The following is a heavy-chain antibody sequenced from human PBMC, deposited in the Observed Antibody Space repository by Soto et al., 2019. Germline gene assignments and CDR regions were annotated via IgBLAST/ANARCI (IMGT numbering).Heavy chain of an antibody. CDR2: INPNSGGT. CDR3: ARGRDGYTPIDY. J-gene: IGHJ4*02. D-gene: IGHD5-12*01. CDR1: GYTFTGYY. Sequence: ASVKVSCKASGYTFTGYYMHWVRQAPGQGLEWMGWINPNSGGTNYAQKFQGWVTMTRDTSISTAYMELSRLRSDDTAAYYCARGRDGYTPIDYWGQGTLVTVSS. V-gene: IGHV1-2*04.